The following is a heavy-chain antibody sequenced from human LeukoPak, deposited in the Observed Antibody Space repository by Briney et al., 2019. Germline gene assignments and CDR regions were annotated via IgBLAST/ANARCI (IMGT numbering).Heavy chain of an antibody. V-gene: IGHV3-23*01. D-gene: IGHD3-9*01. CDR3: ANILSITIPRGPY. CDR1: GFTFSSYG. CDR2: ISGSGGST. J-gene: IGHJ4*02. Sequence: PGGSLRLSCAASGFTFSSYGMHWVRQAPGKGLEWVSAISGSGGSTYYADSVKGRFTISRDNSKNTLYLQMDSLRAEDTAVYYCANILSITIPRGPYWGQGTLVTVSS.